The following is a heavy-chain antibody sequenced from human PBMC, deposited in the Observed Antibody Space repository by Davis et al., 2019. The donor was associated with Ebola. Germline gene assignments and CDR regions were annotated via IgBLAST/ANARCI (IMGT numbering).Heavy chain of an antibody. CDR1: GFTFSSYA. J-gene: IGHJ4*02. Sequence: GESLKISCAASGFTFSSYAMSWVRQAPGKGLEWVSAISGSGGSTYYADPVKGRFTVSRDNSKNTDYLQMNSLRAEDTAVYYCVSGRVPDGYYFDYWGQGTLVTVSS. CDR2: ISGSGGST. CDR3: VSGRVPDGYYFDY. D-gene: IGHD2-2*01. V-gene: IGHV3-23*01.